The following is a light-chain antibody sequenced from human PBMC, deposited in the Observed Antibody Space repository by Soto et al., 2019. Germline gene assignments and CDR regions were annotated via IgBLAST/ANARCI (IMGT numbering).Light chain of an antibody. V-gene: IGKV3-11*01. CDR1: LSVSVY. CDR3: HQRQYWRPIT. Sequence: VLLTQSPSTLPLSPGERATLSCRTSLSVSVYLDWYQQKPGQAPRLLISDPSNRATGIPARFSGSGSGTDFTLTISSLEHDDFAVYYCHQRQYWRPITFGQGTRLEIK. CDR2: DPS. J-gene: IGKJ5*01.